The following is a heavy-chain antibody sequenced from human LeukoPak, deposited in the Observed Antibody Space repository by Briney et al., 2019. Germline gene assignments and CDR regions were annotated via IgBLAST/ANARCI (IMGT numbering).Heavy chain of an antibody. V-gene: IGHV4-39*01. D-gene: IGHD2-15*01. CDR2: IFYNGTT. CDR3: ASQVGYCSGGSCFSPWDYHGMDV. CDR1: GGSVFSSSYF. J-gene: IGHJ6*02. Sequence: SETLSLTCTLSGGSVFSSSYFWGWIRQPPGKGLEWIGSIFYNGTTYSNPSLKSRLTLSVDTSRNKFSLNLSSVTAADTALYYCASQVGYCSGGSCFSPWDYHGMDVWGQGTTVTVSS.